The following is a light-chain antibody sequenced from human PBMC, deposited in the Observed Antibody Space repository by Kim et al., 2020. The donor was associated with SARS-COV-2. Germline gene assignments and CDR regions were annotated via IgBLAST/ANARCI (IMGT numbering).Light chain of an antibody. CDR1: KLGDKS. J-gene: IGLJ1*01. CDR2: HST. V-gene: IGLV3-1*01. CDR3: QAWDSNTAV. Sequence: SSELTQPPSVSVSPGQTASITCSGYKLGDKSPYWYQQKPGQSPVLVIYHSTKRPSGISERFSGAISGNTATLIISGTQSMDEADYYCQAWDSNTAVFGTGTKVTVL.